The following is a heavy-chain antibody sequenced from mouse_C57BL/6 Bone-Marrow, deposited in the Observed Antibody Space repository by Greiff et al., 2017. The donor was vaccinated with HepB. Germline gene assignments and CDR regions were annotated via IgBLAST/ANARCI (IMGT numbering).Heavy chain of an antibody. Sequence: SGAELARPGASVKLSCKASGYTFTSYGISWVKQRTGQGLEWIGEIYPRSGNTYYNEKFKGKATLTADKSSSTAYMELRSLTSEDSAVYFCARWLLRFAYWGQGTLVTVSA. D-gene: IGHD2-3*01. J-gene: IGHJ3*01. CDR3: ARWLLRFAY. CDR1: GYTFTSYG. V-gene: IGHV1-81*01. CDR2: IYPRSGNT.